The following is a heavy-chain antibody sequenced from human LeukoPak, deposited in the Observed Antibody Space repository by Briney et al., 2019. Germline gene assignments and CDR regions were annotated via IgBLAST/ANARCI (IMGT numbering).Heavy chain of an antibody. CDR3: ARDTPDGSFDY. CDR1: GGSISSGGYY. Sequence: SETLSLTCTVSGGSISSGGYYWSWIRQHPGKGLEWIGYIYYSGSTYYNPSLKSRVTISVDTSKNQFSLKLSFVTAADTAVYYCARDTPDGSFDYWGQGTLVTVSS. CDR2: IYYSGST. V-gene: IGHV4-31*03. D-gene: IGHD1-1*01. J-gene: IGHJ4*02.